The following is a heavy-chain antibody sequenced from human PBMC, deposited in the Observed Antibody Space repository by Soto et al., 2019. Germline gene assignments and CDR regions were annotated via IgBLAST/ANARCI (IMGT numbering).Heavy chain of an antibody. V-gene: IGHV4-31*03. CDR3: ARDEGAAAGPLGF. CDR2: IYYSGST. CDR1: GGSISSGGYY. D-gene: IGHD6-13*01. Sequence: SETLSLTCTVSGGSISSGGYYWSWIRQHPGKGLEWIGYIYYSGSTYYNPSLKSRVTISVDTSKNQFSLKLSSVTAADTAVYYCARDEGAAAGPLGFWCQGPSVTGSS. J-gene: IGHJ6*02.